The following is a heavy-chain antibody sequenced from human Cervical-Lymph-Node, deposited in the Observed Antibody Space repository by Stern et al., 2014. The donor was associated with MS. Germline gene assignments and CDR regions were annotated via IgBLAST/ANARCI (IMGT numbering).Heavy chain of an antibody. V-gene: IGHV4-39*01. CDR2: VHDIGST. CDR1: GDSVSNNNYF. D-gene: IGHD3-22*01. CDR3: AKSTYSSGWYWYFDL. J-gene: IGHJ2*01. Sequence: QLQLQESGPGLVKPSETLSLTCTVSGDSVSNNNYFWGWIRQRPGKGLEWVASVHDIGSTYYNPSLRSRAITSMDKPKNQFSLTLNSVTAADTAVYFCAKSTYSSGWYWYFDLWGRGTLVTVSS.